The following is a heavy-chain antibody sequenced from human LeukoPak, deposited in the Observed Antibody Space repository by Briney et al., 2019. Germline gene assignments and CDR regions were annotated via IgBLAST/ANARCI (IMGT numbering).Heavy chain of an antibody. CDR1: GFTFSHYA. J-gene: IGHJ4*02. CDR3: ASSPLDTLVTSIDD. Sequence: PGGSPRLSCAASGFTFSHYAMSWVRQAPGKGLEWVSSISGRGDSTDYADSVKGRFTISRDNSKNTVFLQMNRLRVDDTAVYYCASSPLDTLVTSIDDWGQGTLVTVSS. V-gene: IGHV3-23*01. D-gene: IGHD2-21*02. CDR2: ISGRGDST.